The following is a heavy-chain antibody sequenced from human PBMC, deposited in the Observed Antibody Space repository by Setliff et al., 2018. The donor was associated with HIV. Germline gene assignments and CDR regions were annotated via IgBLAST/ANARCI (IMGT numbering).Heavy chain of an antibody. J-gene: IGHJ5*02. V-gene: IGHV1-18*01. Sequence: ASVKVSCKASGYTFNNYGSSWVRQAPGQGLEWMGWINTHSGYTNFAQNVQGRVTVTMDTSTGTAYMKLRRLKSDDTAVYFCARSRRGIAVAFDANLFDTWGQGTLVTVSS. CDR1: GYTFNNYG. CDR2: INTHSGYT. D-gene: IGHD6-19*01. CDR3: ARSRRGIAVAFDANLFDT.